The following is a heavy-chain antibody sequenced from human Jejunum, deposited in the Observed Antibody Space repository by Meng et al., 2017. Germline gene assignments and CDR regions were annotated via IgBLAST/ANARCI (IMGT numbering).Heavy chain of an antibody. J-gene: IGHJ4*02. Sequence: QVQLLQSGVKWKMSGASVTVSCKASGFTFVSYAIYWVRQAPGQGLEWMGWITAGNGNTKYSQKFQGRVTITRDTSASTAYMELSSLRSEDTAVYYCARDMPYSSGSFDYWGQGTLVTVSS. CDR1: GFTFVSYA. V-gene: IGHV1-3*01. D-gene: IGHD3-10*01. CDR2: ITAGNGNT. CDR3: ARDMPYSSGSFDY.